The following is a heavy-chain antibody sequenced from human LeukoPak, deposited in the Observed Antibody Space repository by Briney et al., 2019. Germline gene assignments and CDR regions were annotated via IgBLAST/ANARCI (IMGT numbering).Heavy chain of an antibody. CDR3: TRILLKWELPGSDAFDI. CDR1: GFTFSSYG. Sequence: PGGSLRLSWAASGFTFSSYGMRWVRQAPGKGLEWEAVISYDGSNKYYADSVKGRFTISRDDSKSIAYLQVNSLKTEDTAVYYCTRILLKWELPGSDAFDIWGEGTMVTVSS. J-gene: IGHJ3*02. V-gene: IGHV3-30*03. CDR2: ISYDGSNK. D-gene: IGHD1-26*01.